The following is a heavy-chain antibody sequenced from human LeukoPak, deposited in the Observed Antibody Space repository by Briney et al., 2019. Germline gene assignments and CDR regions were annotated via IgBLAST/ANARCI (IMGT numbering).Heavy chain of an antibody. CDR1: GGTFSSYA. CDR3: ARRRTTNYYDY. Sequence: ASVKVSCKASGGTFSSYAISWVRQAPGQGLEWMAWIGPNSGATKSAAKFQGRLTLTTDTSINTAYMELSSLTFDDMAVYYCARRRTTNYYDYWGQGTLVTVSS. D-gene: IGHD1-14*01. V-gene: IGHV1-2*02. J-gene: IGHJ4*02. CDR2: IGPNSGAT.